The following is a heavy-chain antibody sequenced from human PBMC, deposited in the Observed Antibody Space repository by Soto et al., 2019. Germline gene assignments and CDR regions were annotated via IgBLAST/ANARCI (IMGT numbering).Heavy chain of an antibody. CDR2: VYYTGST. D-gene: IGHD3-22*01. CDR1: GDSISTFY. Sequence: PSETLSLTCTVSGDSISTFYRGWMRQSPGKELEWIGYVYYTGSTNYNPSLKSRVTISVDRSKNQFSLKLTSADAADTAVYYCARGRTVRNSDYDSSDYFYLFDYWGPGTQVTVSS. V-gene: IGHV4-59*01. J-gene: IGHJ4*02. CDR3: ARGRTVRNSDYDSSDYFYLFDY.